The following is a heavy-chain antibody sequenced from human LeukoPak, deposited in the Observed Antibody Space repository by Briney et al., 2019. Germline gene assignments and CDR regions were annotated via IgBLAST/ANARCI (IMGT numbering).Heavy chain of an antibody. Sequence: GRSLRLSCAASGFTFSSYWMSWVRQAPGKGLEWVANIKQDGSEKYYVDSVKGRFTISRDNAKNSLYLQMNSLRAEDTAVYYCARVVSMYCSSTSCYDAFDIWGQGTMVTVSS. J-gene: IGHJ3*02. CDR2: IKQDGSEK. CDR1: GFTFSSYW. CDR3: ARVVSMYCSSTSCYDAFDI. D-gene: IGHD2-2*01. V-gene: IGHV3-7*01.